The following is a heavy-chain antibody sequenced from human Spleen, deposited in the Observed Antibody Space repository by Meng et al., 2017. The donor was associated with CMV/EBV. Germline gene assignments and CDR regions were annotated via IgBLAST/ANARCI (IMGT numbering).Heavy chain of an antibody. J-gene: IGHJ4*02. CDR2: IYYSGST. CDR1: GGAVSSGGYY. D-gene: IGHD6-19*01. CDR3: ARGTLQWLGYFDY. V-gene: IGHV4-61*08. Sequence: VSGGAVSSGGYYWSWIRQPPGKGLEWIGYIYYSGSTNYNPSLKSRVTISVDTSKNQFSLKLSSVTAADTAVYYCARGTLQWLGYFDYWGQGTLVTVSS.